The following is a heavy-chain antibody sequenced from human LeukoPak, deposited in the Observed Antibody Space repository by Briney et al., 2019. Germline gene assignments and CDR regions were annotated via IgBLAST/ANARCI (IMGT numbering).Heavy chain of an antibody. J-gene: IGHJ6*02. CDR3: ARDAPLGIVAAPMDV. CDR1: GYTFTGYY. Sequence: GASVKVSCKASGYTFTGYYMHWVRQAPGQGLEWMGRINPNSGGTNYAQKFQGRVTMTRDTSISTAYMELSRLRSDDTAVYYCARDAPLGIVAAPMDVWGQGTTVTVSS. CDR2: INPNSGGT. V-gene: IGHV1-2*06. D-gene: IGHD6-13*01.